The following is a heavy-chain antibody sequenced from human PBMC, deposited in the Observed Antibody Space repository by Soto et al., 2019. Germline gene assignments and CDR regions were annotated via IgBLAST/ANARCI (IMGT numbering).Heavy chain of an antibody. Sequence: DVQLVESGGGLVQPGESLKLSCAASGFTFSGSGIHWVRQASGKGLEWVGHIRTKASNYATEYAASVRGRFTISRDDSKNTVYLQMASLTTEDTAVYYCMETLTPMDVWGQGTTVTVSS. J-gene: IGHJ6*02. CDR1: GFTFSGSG. V-gene: IGHV3-73*01. CDR2: IRTKASNYAT. CDR3: METLTPMDV. D-gene: IGHD4-17*01.